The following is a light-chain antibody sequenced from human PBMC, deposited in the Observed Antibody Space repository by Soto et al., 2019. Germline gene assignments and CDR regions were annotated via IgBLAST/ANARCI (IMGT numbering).Light chain of an antibody. Sequence: QAVVTQPPSASGAPGQRVIISCSGSSSNIGSNYVYWYQQVPGTAPKLLIYSNNQRPSGVPDRFSGSKSGTSASLAISGLRSEDEADYYCAACDDSLSGWVFGGGTKLTVL. CDR3: AACDDSLSGWV. J-gene: IGLJ3*02. CDR2: SNN. CDR1: SSNIGSNY. V-gene: IGLV1-47*02.